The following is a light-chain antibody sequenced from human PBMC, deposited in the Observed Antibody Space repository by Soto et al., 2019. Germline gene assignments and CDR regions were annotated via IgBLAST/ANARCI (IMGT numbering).Light chain of an antibody. CDR2: DTS. Sequence: IVLTQSPATLSLSPGERATLSCRASQSVSRYLAWYKQKPGQAPRLIIYDTSYRATGIPARFSGSGSGTEFTLTISSLEPDDFEVYYCQQYNDWPMTFGQGTRLEIK. CDR3: QQYNDWPMT. CDR1: QSVSRY. J-gene: IGKJ5*01. V-gene: IGKV3-11*01.